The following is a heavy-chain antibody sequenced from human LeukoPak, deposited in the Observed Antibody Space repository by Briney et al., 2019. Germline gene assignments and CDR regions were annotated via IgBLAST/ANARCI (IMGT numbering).Heavy chain of an antibody. V-gene: IGHV1-8*03. J-gene: IGHJ5*02. D-gene: IGHD3-16*01. CDR2: MNPGRGNT. CDR3: ARGRKGGSDARDWFDA. Sequence: ASVKVSCKASGYTFTSYDINWVRQAAGQGLEWLGWMNPGRGNTGYAQKFRGRVTISRITSISTAYMELSSLRSEDTAVYYCARGRKGGSDARDWFDAWGQGSLVTVYS. CDR1: GYTFTSYD.